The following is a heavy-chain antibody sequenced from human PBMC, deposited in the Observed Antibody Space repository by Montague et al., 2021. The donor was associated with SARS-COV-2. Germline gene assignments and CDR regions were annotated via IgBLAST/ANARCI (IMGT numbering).Heavy chain of an antibody. Sequence: SDTLSLTCTVSGGSISSSSYYWGWIRQPPGKGLEWIGSIYYSGSTYYNPSLKSRVTISVDTSKNQFSLKLSSVTAADTAVHYCARHGKTRIAMIVVVIGYFDYWGQGTLVTVSS. D-gene: IGHD3-22*01. CDR3: ARHGKTRIAMIVVVIGYFDY. CDR2: IYYSGST. J-gene: IGHJ4*02. V-gene: IGHV4-39*01. CDR1: GGSISSSSYY.